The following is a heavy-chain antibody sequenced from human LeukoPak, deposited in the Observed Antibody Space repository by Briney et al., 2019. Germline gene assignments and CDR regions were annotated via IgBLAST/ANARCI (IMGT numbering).Heavy chain of an antibody. D-gene: IGHD6-13*01. CDR1: GFTFNTYP. Sequence: GRSLRLSCVASGFTFNTYPMHWVRQAPGKGPEWVAVIANDGRDKHYADSAKGRFTISRDNSKNTLYLQMNSLRSEDTAVYYCARDHQIAAAIYYFDYWGQGTLVTVSS. V-gene: IGHV3-30*01. CDR2: IANDGRDK. CDR3: ARDHQIAAAIYYFDY. J-gene: IGHJ4*02.